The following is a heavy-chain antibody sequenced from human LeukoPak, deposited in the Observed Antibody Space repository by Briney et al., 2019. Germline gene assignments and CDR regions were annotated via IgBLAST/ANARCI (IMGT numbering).Heavy chain of an antibody. CDR3: ARVPGYYGSASNWFDP. D-gene: IGHD3-10*01. V-gene: IGHV4-59*01. CDR2: IYYSGST. Sequence: SETLSLTCAVYGGSFSGYYWSWIRQPPGKGLEWIGYIYYSGSTNYNPSLKSRVTISVDTSKNQFSLKLSSVTAADTAVYYCARVPGYYGSASNWFDPWGQGTLVTVSS. J-gene: IGHJ5*02. CDR1: GGSFSGYY.